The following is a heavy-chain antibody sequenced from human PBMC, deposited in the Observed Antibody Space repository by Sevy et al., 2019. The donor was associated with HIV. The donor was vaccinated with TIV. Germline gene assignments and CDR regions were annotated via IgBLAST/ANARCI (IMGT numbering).Heavy chain of an antibody. CDR2: ISYDGGNK. V-gene: IGHV3-30*18. CDR1: GFTFSKYG. J-gene: IGHJ3*02. D-gene: IGHD1-26*01. CDR3: AKPGKCSGSSVDAFDI. Sequence: GGSLRLSCAASGFTFSKYGMHWVRQAPGKGLEWVAVISYDGGNKYYADSVKGRFTISKDNFKKTLYLQMNSLRAEDTAIYYCAKPGKCSGSSVDAFDIWGQGTMVTVSS.